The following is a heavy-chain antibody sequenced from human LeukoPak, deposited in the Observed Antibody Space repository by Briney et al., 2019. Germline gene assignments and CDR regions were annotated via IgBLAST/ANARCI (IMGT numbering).Heavy chain of an antibody. J-gene: IGHJ5*02. CDR1: GGSLSSGSYY. CDR3: ARGFGDWGLSWFDP. CDR2: IYYSGSA. D-gene: IGHD3-10*01. Sequence: SETLSLTCTVSGGSLSSGSYYWSWIRQPPGKGLEWIEYIYYSGSAKYNPSLKSRVTISVDTSKNQFSLKLTSVTAADTAVYYCARGFGDWGLSWFDPWGQGTLVTVSS. V-gene: IGHV4-61*01.